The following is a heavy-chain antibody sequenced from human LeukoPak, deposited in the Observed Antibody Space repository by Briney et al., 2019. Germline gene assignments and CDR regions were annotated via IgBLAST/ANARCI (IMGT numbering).Heavy chain of an antibody. D-gene: IGHD2-8*01. V-gene: IGHV1-46*01. Sequence: GASVKVSCKASGYTFTSYYMHWVRQAPGQGLEWMGIINPSGGSTSYAQKFQGRVTMTRDMSTSTVYMELSGLRSEDTAVYYCARDGCTNGVCYRGYYYYMDVWGKGTTVTVSS. CDR2: INPSGGST. CDR3: ARDGCTNGVCYRGYYYYMDV. J-gene: IGHJ6*03. CDR1: GYTFTSYY.